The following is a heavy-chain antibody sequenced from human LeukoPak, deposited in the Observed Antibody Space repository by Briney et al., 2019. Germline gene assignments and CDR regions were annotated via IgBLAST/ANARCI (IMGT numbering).Heavy chain of an antibody. CDR1: GYTFTSYA. V-gene: IGHV1-3*01. CDR3: ARSRGYSYGFVN. J-gene: IGHJ4*02. CDR2: INAGNGNT. Sequence: ASVKVSCKASGYTFTSYAMHWVRQAPGQRLEWMGWINAGNGNTKYSQKFQGRVTITRDTSASTAYMELSSLRPEDTAVYYCARSRGYSYGFVNWGQGTLVTVSS. D-gene: IGHD5-18*01.